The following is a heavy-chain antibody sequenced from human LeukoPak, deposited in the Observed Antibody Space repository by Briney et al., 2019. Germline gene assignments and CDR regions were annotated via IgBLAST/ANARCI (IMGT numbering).Heavy chain of an antibody. CDR2: IYYTGNA. D-gene: IGHD3-10*01. CDR3: TKSDGYGLIRI. CDR1: GDSIIGYY. V-gene: IGHV4-39*07. J-gene: IGHJ3*02. Sequence: SETLSLTCSVSGDSIIGYYWGWIRQPPGKGLEWIGNIYYTGNAYYNSSLKSRVTISLDTSKNQLSLKVISMTAADTAAYYCTKSDGYGLIRICGRGTMVTVSS.